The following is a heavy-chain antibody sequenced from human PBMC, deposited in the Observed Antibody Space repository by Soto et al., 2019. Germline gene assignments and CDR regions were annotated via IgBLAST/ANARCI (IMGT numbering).Heavy chain of an antibody. V-gene: IGHV3-30-3*01. D-gene: IGHD2-15*01. CDR3: ARDGKAASSTYYYYGMDV. Sequence: LRLSCAASVFTFSSYAMHWVGQAPGKGLEWVAVISYDGSNKYYAGAVKGRFTISRDNSKNTLYLQMNSLRAEDTAVYYCARDGKAASSTYYYYGMDVWGQGTTVTVSS. CDR2: ISYDGSNK. J-gene: IGHJ6*02. CDR1: VFTFSSYA.